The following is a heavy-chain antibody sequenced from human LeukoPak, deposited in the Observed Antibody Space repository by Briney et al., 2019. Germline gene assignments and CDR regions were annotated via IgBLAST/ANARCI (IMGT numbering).Heavy chain of an antibody. J-gene: IGHJ5*02. CDR2: INHSGST. Sequence: SETLSLTCAVYGGSFSGYYWSWIRQPPGKGLEWVGEINHSGSTNYNPSLKSRVTISVDTSKNQFSLKLSSVTAADTAVYYCARKSSVTTVINWFDPWGQGTLVTVSS. V-gene: IGHV4-34*01. CDR1: GGSFSGYY. CDR3: ARKSSVTTVINWFDP. D-gene: IGHD4-17*01.